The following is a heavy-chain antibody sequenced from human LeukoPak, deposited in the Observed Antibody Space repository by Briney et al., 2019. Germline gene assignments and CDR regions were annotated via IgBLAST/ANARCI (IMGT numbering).Heavy chain of an antibody. CDR1: GYTFTCYY. Sequence: ASVKVSCKASGYTFTCYYMHWVRQAPGQGLEWMGWINPNSGGTNYAQKFQGWVTMTRDTSISTAYMELSRLRSDDTAVYYCARAFFLGVATSPEDYGMDVWGQGTTVTVSS. J-gene: IGHJ6*02. CDR3: ARAFFLGVATSPEDYGMDV. D-gene: IGHD3-3*01. CDR2: INPNSGGT. V-gene: IGHV1-2*04.